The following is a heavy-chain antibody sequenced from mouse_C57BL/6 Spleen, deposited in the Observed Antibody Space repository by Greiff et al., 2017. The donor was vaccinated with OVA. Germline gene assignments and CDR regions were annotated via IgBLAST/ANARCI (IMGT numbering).Heavy chain of an antibody. V-gene: IGHV1-72*01. CDR2: IDPNSGGT. J-gene: IGHJ1*03. D-gene: IGHD1-1*01. CDR3: ARSISTVVAEGWYFDV. CDR1: GYTFTSYW. Sequence: VQLQQPGAELVKPGASVKLSCKASGYTFTSYWMHWVKQRPGRGLEWIGRIDPNSGGTKYNEKFKSKATLTVDKPSSTAYMQLSSLTSEDSAVYYCARSISTVVAEGWYFDVWGTGTTVTVSS.